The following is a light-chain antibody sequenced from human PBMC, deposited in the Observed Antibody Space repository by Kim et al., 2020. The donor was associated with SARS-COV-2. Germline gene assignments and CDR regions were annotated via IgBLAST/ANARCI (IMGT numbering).Light chain of an antibody. Sequence: KASPVSTLLIYEVSNRFSGVPDRFSVSGSGTDFTLKISRVGGEDFGVYYCMQDAQDPPSTFVQGTKLEI. CDR2: EVS. J-gene: IGKJ2*01. CDR3: MQDAQDPPST. V-gene: IGKV2D-26*03.